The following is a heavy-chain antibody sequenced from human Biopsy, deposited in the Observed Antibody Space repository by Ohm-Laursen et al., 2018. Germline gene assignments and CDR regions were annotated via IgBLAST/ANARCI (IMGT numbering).Heavy chain of an antibody. CDR1: GYTLTELT. J-gene: IGHJ4*02. V-gene: IGHV1-24*01. CDR3: AADINVWNVNY. CDR2: FATENGKT. Sequence: ASVKVSCKVSGYTLTELTMQWVREAPGKGLEWMGGFATENGKTVYAQNFQARVSMTEDTSTDTAYMELRSLRSEDTAVYYCAADINVWNVNYWGQGTQVTVSS. D-gene: IGHD1-1*01.